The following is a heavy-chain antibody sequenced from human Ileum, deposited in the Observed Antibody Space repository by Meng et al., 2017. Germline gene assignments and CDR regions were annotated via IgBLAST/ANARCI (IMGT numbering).Heavy chain of an antibody. V-gene: IGHV3-7*01. J-gene: IGHJ4*02. CDR2: INEGGSEK. Sequence: GESLKISCAVSGFTFSNYWMSWARQTPGKGLEWVANINEGGSEKWYVDSMRGRFTISRDNAKNSLYLQMNSLRDEDTAVYYCARNPDAGTADYWGRGTRVNGAS. CDR3: ARNPDAGTADY. D-gene: IGHD6-13*01. CDR1: GFTFSNYW.